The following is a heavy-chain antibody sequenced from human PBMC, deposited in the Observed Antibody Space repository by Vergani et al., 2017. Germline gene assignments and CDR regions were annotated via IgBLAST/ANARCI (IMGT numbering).Heavy chain of an antibody. V-gene: IGHV1-69*04. Sequence: QVQLVQSGAEVKKPGASVKVSCKASGGTFSSYAISWVRQAPGQGLEWMGRIIPILGIANYAQKFQGRVTITADKSTSTAYMELSSLRTEDTAVYYCARAEESYCYDYGIDVWGQGTTVTVSS. D-gene: IGHD3-10*01. CDR3: ARAEESYCYDYGIDV. CDR2: IIPILGIA. J-gene: IGHJ6*02. CDR1: GGTFSSYA.